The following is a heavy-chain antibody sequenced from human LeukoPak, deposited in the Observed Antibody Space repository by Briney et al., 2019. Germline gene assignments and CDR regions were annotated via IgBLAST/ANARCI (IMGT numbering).Heavy chain of an antibody. J-gene: IGHJ6*02. V-gene: IGHV1-18*04. Sequence: ASVKVSCKASGYNFLTHGISWVRQAPGQGLEWMGWISVYSGNTNYVQKLQGRVTMTTDTSTSTAFMELRSLRSDDTAVYYCARDGTEVPDAMYYYGMDVWGQGTTVTVSS. CDR2: ISVYSGNT. CDR1: GYNFLTHG. CDR3: ARDGTEVPDAMYYYGMDV. D-gene: IGHD2-2*01.